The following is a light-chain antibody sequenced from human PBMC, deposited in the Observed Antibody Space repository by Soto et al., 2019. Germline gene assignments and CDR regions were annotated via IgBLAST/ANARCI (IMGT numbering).Light chain of an antibody. CDR2: GAS. J-gene: IGKJ1*01. Sequence: EIVLTQSPGTLSLSPGERATLSCRASQSISSSYLAIAWYQQKPGQPPRLLIYGASSRATGIPDRFSGSGSATDFTLIISTLEPEDFAVYYCQQRDTLPWTCGEGTRVEIK. CDR1: QSISSSY. V-gene: IGKV3-20*01. CDR3: QQRDTLPWT.